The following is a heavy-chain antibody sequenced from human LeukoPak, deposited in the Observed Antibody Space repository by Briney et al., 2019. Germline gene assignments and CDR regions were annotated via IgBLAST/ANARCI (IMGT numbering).Heavy chain of an antibody. J-gene: IGHJ4*02. CDR2: IRSSTIYT. CDR3: ARGGSGNWNAPFDY. V-gene: IGHV3-21*01. CDR1: GFTFNSFS. D-gene: IGHD1-1*01. Sequence: GGSLRLSCAASGFTFNSFSMNWVRQAPGKGLEWVSSIRSSTIYTSYADSVKGRFTISRDNAKNSLYLQMNSLRAEDTAVYYCARGGSGNWNAPFDYWGQGTLVTVSS.